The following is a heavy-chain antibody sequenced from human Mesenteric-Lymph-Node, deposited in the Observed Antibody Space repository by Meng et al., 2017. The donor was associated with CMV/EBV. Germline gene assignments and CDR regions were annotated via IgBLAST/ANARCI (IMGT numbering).Heavy chain of an antibody. D-gene: IGHD4-11*01. CDR2: ASHDGTNK. J-gene: IGHJ6*02. CDR3: ARDPGLPNGISV. CDR1: GFTFNSYA. Sequence: GGSLRLSCAASGFTFNSYAIHWVRQAPGKGLEWVSVASHDGTNKYYADSVRGRFTISRDNSRNILYLQMNNLRVEDTAVYYCARDPGLPNGISVWGRGTTVTVSS. V-gene: IGHV3-30*14.